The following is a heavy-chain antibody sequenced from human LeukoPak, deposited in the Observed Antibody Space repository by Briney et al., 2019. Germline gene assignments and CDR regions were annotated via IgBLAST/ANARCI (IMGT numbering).Heavy chain of an antibody. J-gene: IGHJ6*02. CDR1: GFTFSSYW. CDR3: ARTYCSRATCYDGDKDV. Sequence: GGSLRLSCAGSGFTFSSYWMYWIRQAPGKGLVWVSRIATNGTSTNYADSVKGRFTISRDNAKNTVYLQMNSLRAEGTAVYYCARTYCSRATCYDGDKDVWGQGTTVTVSS. D-gene: IGHD2-2*01. V-gene: IGHV3-74*01. CDR2: IATNGTST.